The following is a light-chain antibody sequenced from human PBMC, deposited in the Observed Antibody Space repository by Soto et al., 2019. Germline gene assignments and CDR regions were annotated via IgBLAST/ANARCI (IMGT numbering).Light chain of an antibody. CDR1: ESVSDSY. Sequence: EIVLTQSPGTLSLSPGERATLSCRASESVSDSYLAWYQQKPGQAPRLLIYASSRATGIPDRFSGSGSGTDFTLSISRLEPEDFAVYYCRHYGTSALFGPGTKVEIK. CDR2: AS. CDR3: RHYGTSAL. V-gene: IGKV3-20*01. J-gene: IGKJ3*01.